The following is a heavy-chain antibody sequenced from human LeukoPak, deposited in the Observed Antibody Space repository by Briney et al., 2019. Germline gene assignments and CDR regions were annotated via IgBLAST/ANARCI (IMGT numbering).Heavy chain of an antibody. V-gene: IGHV4-31*03. D-gene: IGHD6-6*01. CDR2: IHYSGDT. Sequence: SETLSLTCTVSGASVSSGGYYWSWIRQHAGKGLEWIGYIHYSGDTYSNPSLKSRVAVSLDTPKNQFSLKLTSVTAADTAVYYCARLLAARPQDDYWGQGTLVTVSS. J-gene: IGHJ4*02. CDR1: GASVSSGGYY. CDR3: ARLLAARPQDDY.